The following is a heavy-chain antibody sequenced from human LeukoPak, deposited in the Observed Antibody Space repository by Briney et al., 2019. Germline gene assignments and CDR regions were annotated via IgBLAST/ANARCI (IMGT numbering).Heavy chain of an antibody. CDR3: ARAAPMVRGVPLDY. D-gene: IGHD3-10*01. CDR2: INHSGST. J-gene: IGHJ4*02. Sequence: PSETLSLTCAVYGGSFSGYYWSWIRQPPGKGREWIGEINHSGSTNYNPSLKSRVTISVDTSKNPFSLTLSSVTAADTAVYYCARAAPMVRGVPLDYWGQGTLVTVSS. CDR1: GGSFSGYY. V-gene: IGHV4-34*01.